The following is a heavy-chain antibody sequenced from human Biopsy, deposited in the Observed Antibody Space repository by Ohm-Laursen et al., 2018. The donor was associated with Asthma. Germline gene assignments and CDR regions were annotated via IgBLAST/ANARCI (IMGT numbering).Heavy chain of an antibody. V-gene: IGHV1-69*13. CDR2: IITVFGTT. Sequence: GASVTVSCKAPGGTFSNFSISWVRQAPGHGLEWLGGIITVFGTTNYAQKFQGRVTITADESTSTAYMEVTSLRSEDTAIYYCARCQVGYSSGWSLLLKKIYYSGMDVWGQGTAVTVSS. J-gene: IGHJ6*02. D-gene: IGHD6-19*01. CDR1: GGTFSNFS. CDR3: ARCQVGYSSGWSLLLKKIYYSGMDV.